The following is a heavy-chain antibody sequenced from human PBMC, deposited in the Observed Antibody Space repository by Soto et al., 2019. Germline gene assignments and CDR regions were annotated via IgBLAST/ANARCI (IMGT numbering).Heavy chain of an antibody. Sequence: QVQLVESGGGVVQPGTSLRLSCAASGFTFSHYGIHWVHQAPGKGLEWVAVTWSGGRREDYADSVRGRFTVSRDNSKTTVYLQMNSLRVEDTAVYYCAKDDDTSSHYSLLDFRGQGTLVTVSS. CDR1: GFTFSHYG. CDR2: TWSGGRRE. D-gene: IGHD3-22*01. J-gene: IGHJ4*02. CDR3: AKDDDTSSHYSLLDF. V-gene: IGHV3-33*06.